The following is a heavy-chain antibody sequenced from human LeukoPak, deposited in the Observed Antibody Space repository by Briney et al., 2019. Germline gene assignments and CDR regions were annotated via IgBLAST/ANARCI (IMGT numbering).Heavy chain of an antibody. V-gene: IGHV4-34*01. CDR1: SGSFSGYY. D-gene: IGHD3-3*01. CDR2: INHSGST. CDR3: ARETKWLLYKGPFDY. J-gene: IGHJ4*02. Sequence: SETLSLTCAVYSGSFSGYYWTWIRQPPGRGLEWIGEINHSGSTNYNPSLKSRVTISVDTSKNQFSLKLSSVTAADTAVYYCARETKWLLYKGPFDYWGQGTLVTVSS.